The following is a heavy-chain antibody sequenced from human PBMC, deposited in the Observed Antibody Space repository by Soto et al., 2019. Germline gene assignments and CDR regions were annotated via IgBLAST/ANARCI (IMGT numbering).Heavy chain of an antibody. CDR3: TRQAIGGSYYYYYYGMDV. CDR2: IRSKANSYAT. V-gene: IGHV3-73*01. Sequence: GGSLRLSCAASGFTFSGSAMHWVRQASGKGLEWVGRIRSKANSYATAYAASVKGRCTISRDDSKNTAYLQMNSLKTEDTAVYYCTRQAIGGSYYYYYYGMDVWGQGTTVTVSS. D-gene: IGHD1-26*01. J-gene: IGHJ6*02. CDR1: GFTFSGSA.